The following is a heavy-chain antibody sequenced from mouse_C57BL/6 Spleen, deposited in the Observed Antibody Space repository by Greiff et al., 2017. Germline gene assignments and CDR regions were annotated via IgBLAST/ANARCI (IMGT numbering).Heavy chain of an antibody. V-gene: IGHV1-5*01. D-gene: IGHD1-1*01. CDR2: IYPGNSDT. Sequence: EVQLQQSGTVLARPGASVKMSCKTSGYTFTSYWMHWVKQRPGQGLEWIGAIYPGNSDTSYNQKFKGKAKLTAVTSASTAYMELSSLTNEDSAVYYCTRSLGSSYYFDYWGQGTTLTVSS. CDR1: GYTFTSYW. CDR3: TRSLGSSYYFDY. J-gene: IGHJ2*01.